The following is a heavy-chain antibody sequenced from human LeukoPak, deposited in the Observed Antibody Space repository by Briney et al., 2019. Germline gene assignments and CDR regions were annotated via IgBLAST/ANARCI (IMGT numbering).Heavy chain of an antibody. CDR2: IAYDGGEK. CDR1: GFTFSSYA. CDR3: ARARGDSSPASRYFDY. Sequence: QTGGSLRLSCAASGFTFSSYAMHWVRQAPGKGLEWVALIAYDGGEKYYADSVKGRFTISRDNSKNTLYLQMNSLRAEDTAMFYCARARGDSSPASRYFDYWGQGALVTVSS. D-gene: IGHD5-18*01. J-gene: IGHJ4*02. V-gene: IGHV3-30-3*01.